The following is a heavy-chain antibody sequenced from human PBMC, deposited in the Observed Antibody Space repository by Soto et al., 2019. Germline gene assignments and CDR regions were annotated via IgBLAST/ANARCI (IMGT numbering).Heavy chain of an antibody. V-gene: IGHV3-7*01. D-gene: IGHD3-16*02. J-gene: IGHJ4*02. CDR3: ARESLDYIWGSYRSPQFDY. CDR2: IKQDGSEK. Sequence: EVQLVESGGGLVQPGGSLRLSCAASGFTFSSYWMSWVRQAPGKGLEWVANIKQDGSEKYYVDSVKGRFTISRDNAKNSLYLQRNSLRAEDTAVYYCARESLDYIWGSYRSPQFDYWGQGTLVTVSS. CDR1: GFTFSSYW.